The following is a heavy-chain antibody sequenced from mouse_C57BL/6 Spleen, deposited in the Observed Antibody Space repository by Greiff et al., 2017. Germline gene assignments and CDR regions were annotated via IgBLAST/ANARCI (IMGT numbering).Heavy chain of an antibody. D-gene: IGHD2-3*01. V-gene: IGHV1-42*01. CDR1: GYSFTGYY. Sequence: VQLKESGPELVKPGASVKISCKASGYSFTGYYMNWVKQSPEKSLEWIGEINPSTGGTTYNQKFKAKVTLTVDKSSSTAYMQLKSLTSEDSAVYYCARGDGYPYYFDYWGQGTTLTVSS. J-gene: IGHJ2*01. CDR3: ARGDGYPYYFDY. CDR2: INPSTGGT.